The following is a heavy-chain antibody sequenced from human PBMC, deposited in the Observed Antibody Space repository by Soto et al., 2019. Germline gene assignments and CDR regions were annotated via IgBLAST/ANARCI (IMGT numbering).Heavy chain of an antibody. CDR3: ARDGPSNSGNLYAFDV. Sequence: GASVKVSCKAFGYTFTTYGLSWVRQAPGQGLEWMGRISVHNGNTNYAQKFHDRVTMTTDTSTTTAYMELGSLRSDDTAVYYCARDGPSNSGNLYAFDVWGQGTMVTVSS. CDR2: ISVHNGNT. J-gene: IGHJ3*01. D-gene: IGHD1-26*01. CDR1: GYTFTTYG. V-gene: IGHV1-18*04.